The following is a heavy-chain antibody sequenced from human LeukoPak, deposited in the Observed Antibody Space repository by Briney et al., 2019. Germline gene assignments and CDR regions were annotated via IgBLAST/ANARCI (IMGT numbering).Heavy chain of an antibody. V-gene: IGHV3-23*01. CDR2: ISGSGGST. J-gene: IGHJ4*02. CDR3: AKDPAEYDFWSGSHHDY. Sequence: GGSLRLSCAASGFTFRSYGMSWIRQAPGKGLEWVSGISGSGGSTYYADSVKGRSTISRDNSKNTLYLQMNSLRAEDTAVYYCAKDPAEYDFWSGSHHDYWGQGTLVTVSS. D-gene: IGHD3-3*01. CDR1: GFTFRSYG.